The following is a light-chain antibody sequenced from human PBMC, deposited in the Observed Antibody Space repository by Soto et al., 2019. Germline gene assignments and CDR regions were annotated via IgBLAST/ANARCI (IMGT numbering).Light chain of an antibody. CDR2: DDS. CDR1: NIRSKS. V-gene: IGLV3-21*02. Sequence: SYELTQPPSVSGAPGQTAKITCGGNNIRSKSVHWYQQKPGQAPVLVVHDDSDRPSGIPERFSGSNSGNTATLTISRVEAEDEADYFCQVWDRNSDNYVFGTGTKVTVL. J-gene: IGLJ1*01. CDR3: QVWDRNSDNYV.